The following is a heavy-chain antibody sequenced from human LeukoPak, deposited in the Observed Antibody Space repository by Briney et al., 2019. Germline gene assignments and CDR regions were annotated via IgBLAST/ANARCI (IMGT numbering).Heavy chain of an antibody. CDR3: ASTLYENAFDI. D-gene: IGHD3-3*01. V-gene: IGHV3-20*04. CDR1: GFTFSSYW. CDR2: INWNGGST. Sequence: PGGSLRLSCAASGFTFSSYWMSWVRQAPGKGLEWVSGINWNGGSTGYADSVKGRFTISRDNAKNSLYLQLNSLRAEDTALYYCASTLYENAFDIWGQGTMVTVSS. J-gene: IGHJ3*02.